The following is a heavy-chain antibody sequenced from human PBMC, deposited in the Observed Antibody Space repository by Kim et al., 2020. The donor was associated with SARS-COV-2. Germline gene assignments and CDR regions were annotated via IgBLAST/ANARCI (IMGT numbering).Heavy chain of an antibody. J-gene: IGHJ4*01. CDR2: ISYDGSNK. CDR1: GFTFSSYA. V-gene: IGHV3-30-3*01. D-gene: IGHD3-3*01. CDR3: ARELTYDFWSGYEQDY. Sequence: GGSLRLSCAASGFTFSSYAMHWVRQAPGKGLEWVAVISYDGSNKYYADSVKGRFTISRDNSKNTLYLQMNSLRAEDTAVYYCARELTYDFWSGYEQDYWG.